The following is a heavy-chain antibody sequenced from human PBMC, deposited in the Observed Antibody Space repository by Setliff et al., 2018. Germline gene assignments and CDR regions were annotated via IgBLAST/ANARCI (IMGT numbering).Heavy chain of an antibody. Sequence: PGGSLRLSCAASGFTFTNYAMTWVHQAPGKGLQWVSAISGSGGSTYYADSVKGRFTISRDNSKNTLYLEMSSLRAEDTAVYYCAKDLGNTYGRENFFDSWGQGTLVTVSS. CDR3: AKDLGNTYGRENFFDS. D-gene: IGHD5-18*01. J-gene: IGHJ4*02. CDR1: GFTFTNYA. CDR2: ISGSGGST. V-gene: IGHV3-23*01.